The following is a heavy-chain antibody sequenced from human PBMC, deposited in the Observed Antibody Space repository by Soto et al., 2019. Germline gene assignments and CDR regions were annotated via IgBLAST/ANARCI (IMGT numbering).Heavy chain of an antibody. V-gene: IGHV3-33*01. CDR2: IWYDGSNK. J-gene: IGHJ6*02. CDR1: GFTFSSYG. D-gene: IGHD4-17*01. Sequence: QVQLVESRGGVVQPGRSLRLSCAASGFTFSSYGMHWVRQAPGKGLEWVAVIWYDGSNKYYADSVKGRFTISRDNSKNTLYLQMNSLRAEDTAVYYCAIDAVTSGYYYGMDVWGQGTTVTVSS. CDR3: AIDAVTSGYYYGMDV.